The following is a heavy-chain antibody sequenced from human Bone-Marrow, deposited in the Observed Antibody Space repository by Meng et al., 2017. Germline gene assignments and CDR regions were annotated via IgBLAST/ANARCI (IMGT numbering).Heavy chain of an antibody. J-gene: IGHJ4*02. D-gene: IGHD1-26*01. Sequence: GESLKISCAASGFTFSSYAMHWVRQAPGKGLEWVAVISYDGSNKYYADSVKGRFTISRDNSKNTLYLQMNSLRAEDTAVYYCARASSGSYYFDLDYWGQGTLVTVSS. CDR2: ISYDGSNK. CDR3: ARASSGSYYFDLDY. V-gene: IGHV3-30*04. CDR1: GFTFSSYA.